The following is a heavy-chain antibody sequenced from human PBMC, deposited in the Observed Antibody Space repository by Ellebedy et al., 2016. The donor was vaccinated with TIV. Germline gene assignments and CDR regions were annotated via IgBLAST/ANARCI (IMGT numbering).Heavy chain of an antibody. D-gene: IGHD6-13*01. V-gene: IGHV3-23*01. Sequence: GESLKISCTASGFTFGDYAMSWFRQAPGKGLEWVSAISGSGGSTYYADSVKGRFTISRDNSKNTQYLQMNSLRADDTAIYYCVRGGLPAAGDYWGQGTLVTVSS. CDR2: ISGSGGST. CDR3: VRGGLPAAGDY. J-gene: IGHJ4*02. CDR1: GFTFGDYA.